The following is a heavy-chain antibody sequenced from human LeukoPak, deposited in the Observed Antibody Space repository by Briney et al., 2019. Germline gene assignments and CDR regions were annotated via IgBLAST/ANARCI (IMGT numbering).Heavy chain of an antibody. CDR1: GGSISSLGYS. J-gene: IGHJ4*02. CDR2: IYYSGGT. Sequence: SETLSLTCTVSGGSISSLGYSWSWIRQSPGKGLEWIGYIYYSGGTSYNPSLKSRITMSVDTSKKQFSLRLTSVTPADTAVYYCARRHVEYTSSSDPYYFDYWGQGTLVTVSS. D-gene: IGHD6-6*01. CDR3: ARRHVEYTSSSDPYYFDY. V-gene: IGHV4-30-4*07.